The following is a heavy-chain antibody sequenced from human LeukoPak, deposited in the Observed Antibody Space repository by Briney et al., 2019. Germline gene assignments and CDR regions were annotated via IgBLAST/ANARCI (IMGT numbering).Heavy chain of an antibody. D-gene: IGHD6-6*01. V-gene: IGHV3-73*01. J-gene: IGHJ4*02. CDR2: IRSKANSYAT. Sequence: PGGSLRLSCAASGFTFSSYSMNWVRQAPGKGLEWVGRIRSKANSYATAYAASVKGRFTISRDDSKNTAYLQMNSLKTEDTAVYYCTRRSSSAGIDYWGQGTLVTVSS. CDR3: TRRSSSAGIDY. CDR1: GFTFSSYS.